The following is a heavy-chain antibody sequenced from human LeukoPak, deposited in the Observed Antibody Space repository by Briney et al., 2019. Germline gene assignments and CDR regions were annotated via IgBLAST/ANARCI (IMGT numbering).Heavy chain of an antibody. Sequence: SQTLSLTCTVSGGSISSGGYYWSWIRQHPGKGPEWIGYIYYSGSTYYNPSLKSRVTISVDTSKNQFSLKLSSVTAADTAVYYCARVRRQEYYFDYWGQGTLVTVSS. CDR3: ARVRRQEYYFDY. D-gene: IGHD3-10*01. CDR2: IYYSGST. CDR1: GGSISSGGYY. V-gene: IGHV4-31*03. J-gene: IGHJ4*02.